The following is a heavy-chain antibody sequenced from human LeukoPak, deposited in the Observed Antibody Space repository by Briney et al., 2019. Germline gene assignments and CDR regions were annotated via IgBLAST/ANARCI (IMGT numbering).Heavy chain of an antibody. CDR2: IIPIFGTA. CDR3: ASCDCYSNYLFWYFDY. J-gene: IGHJ4*02. Sequence: AASVKVSCKASGGTFSSYAISWVRQAPGQWLEWMGGIIPIFGTANYAQKFQGRVTITADESTSTAYMELSSLRSEDTAVYYCASCDCYSNYLFWYFDYWGQGTLVTVSS. D-gene: IGHD4-11*01. V-gene: IGHV1-69*13. CDR1: GGTFSSYA.